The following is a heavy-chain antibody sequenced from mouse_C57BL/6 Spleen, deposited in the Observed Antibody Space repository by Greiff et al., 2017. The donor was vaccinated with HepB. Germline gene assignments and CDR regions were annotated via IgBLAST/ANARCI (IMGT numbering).Heavy chain of an antibody. J-gene: IGHJ1*03. CDR2: ISYSGST. CDR3: ARSPYYGSSYWYFDV. V-gene: IGHV3-8*01. D-gene: IGHD1-1*01. CDR1: GYSITSDY. Sequence: EVMLVESGPGLAKPSQTLSLTCSVTGYSITSDYWNWIRKFPGNKLEYMGYISYSGSTYYNPSLKSRISITRDTSKNQYYLQLNSVTTEDTATYYCARSPYYGSSYWYFDVWGTGTMVTVSS.